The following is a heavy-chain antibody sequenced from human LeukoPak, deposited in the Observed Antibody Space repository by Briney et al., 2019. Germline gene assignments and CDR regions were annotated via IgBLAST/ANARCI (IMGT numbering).Heavy chain of an antibody. CDR2: MYQSGNT. Sequence: SETLSLTCTVSGGSISSSGYYWGWIRQPPGKGLEWIGTMYQSGNTYYNPSLKSRVTISVDTSKNQFSLKLSSVTAADTAVYYCVGTSKYYDYVWGSYRPSAFDYWGQGSLVTVSS. V-gene: IGHV4-39*01. CDR3: VGTSKYYDYVWGSYRPSAFDY. CDR1: GGSISSSGYY. D-gene: IGHD3-16*02. J-gene: IGHJ4*02.